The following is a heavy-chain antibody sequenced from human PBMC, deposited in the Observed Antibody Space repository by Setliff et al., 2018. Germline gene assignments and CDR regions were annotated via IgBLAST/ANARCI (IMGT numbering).Heavy chain of an antibody. CDR3: AREGVHTRSSTDYRYYMDV. D-gene: IGHD1-26*01. Sequence: SVKVSCKASGGTFSSYGISWVRQAPGQGLEWLGGTIPNFGTTNYAQEFQGRVTIITDESTSTAYMELSSLRFEDTAVYYCAREGVHTRSSTDYRYYMDVWGKGTTVTVSS. V-gene: IGHV1-69*05. J-gene: IGHJ6*03. CDR1: GGTFSSYG. CDR2: TIPNFGTT.